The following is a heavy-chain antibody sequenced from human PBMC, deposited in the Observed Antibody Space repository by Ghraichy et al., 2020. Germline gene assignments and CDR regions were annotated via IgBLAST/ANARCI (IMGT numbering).Heavy chain of an antibody. Sequence: ESLNISCVVSGGSLSDFHWSWTRQAPGKGPEWLGEINHSGSVTYSPSLKGRLTISIDTSKNQFSLRLRSVTAADTAVYYCARGLRFSEWSSPGLLHYYSYGMDVWGQGTTVTVSS. CDR1: GGSLSDFH. CDR3: ARGLRFSEWSSPGLLHYYSYGMDV. V-gene: IGHV4-34*01. CDR2: INHSGSV. D-gene: IGHD3-3*01. J-gene: IGHJ6*02.